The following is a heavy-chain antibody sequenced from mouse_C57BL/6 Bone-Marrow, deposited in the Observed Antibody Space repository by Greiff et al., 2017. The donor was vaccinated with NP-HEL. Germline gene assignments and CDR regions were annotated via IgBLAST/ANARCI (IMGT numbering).Heavy chain of an antibody. D-gene: IGHD2-1*01. CDR1: GYTFTDYY. V-gene: IGHV1-19*01. CDR2: INPYNGGT. J-gene: IGHJ3*01. Sequence: VQLKESGPVLVKPGASVKMSCKASGYTFTDYYMNWVKQSHGKSLEWIGVINPYNGGTSYNQKFKGKATLTVDKSSSTAYMELNSLTSEDSAVYYCAIYYGPWFAYWGQGTLVTVSA. CDR3: AIYYGPWFAY.